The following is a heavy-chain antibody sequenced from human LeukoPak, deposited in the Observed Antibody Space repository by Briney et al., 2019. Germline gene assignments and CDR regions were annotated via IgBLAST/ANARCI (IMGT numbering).Heavy chain of an antibody. CDR1: GFTFSSYW. V-gene: IGHV3-7*01. Sequence: PGGSLRLSCAASGFTFSSYWMTWVRQAPGKGLEWVANIKQDGSEKYYVGSVKGRFTISRDNAKNSLFLQMNSLKAEDTAVYYCARSVTPTNWFDPWGQGTLVTVSS. D-gene: IGHD4-17*01. CDR3: ARSVTPTNWFDP. J-gene: IGHJ5*02. CDR2: IKQDGSEK.